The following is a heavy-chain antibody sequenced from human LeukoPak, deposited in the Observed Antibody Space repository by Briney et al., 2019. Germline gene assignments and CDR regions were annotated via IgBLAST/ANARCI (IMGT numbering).Heavy chain of an antibody. D-gene: IGHD3-10*01. J-gene: IGHJ5*02. CDR1: GGSFSGYY. Sequence: SETLSLTCAVYGGSFSGYYWSWIRQPPGKGLEWIGEINHSGSTNYNPSLKSRVTISVDTSKNQFSLKLSSVTAADTAVHYCAKGPGRGGSWFDPWGQGTLVTVSS. V-gene: IGHV4-34*01. CDR3: AKGPGRGGSWFDP. CDR2: INHSGST.